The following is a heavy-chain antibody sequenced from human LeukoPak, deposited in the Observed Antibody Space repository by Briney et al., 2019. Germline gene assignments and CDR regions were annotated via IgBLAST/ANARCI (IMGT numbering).Heavy chain of an antibody. D-gene: IGHD4-11*01. CDR1: VYTFTFYY. J-gene: IGHJ4*02. CDR3: ARDKEGDGMTTVY. V-gene: IGHV1-2*02. Sequence: ASVMVSSPASVYTFTFYYMHWVRQAPCQGLEWMGWINPNSGGTNYAQKLQGRVTMTTDTSTSTAYMELRSLRSDDTAVYYCARDKEGDGMTTVYWGQGTLVTVSS. CDR2: INPNSGGT.